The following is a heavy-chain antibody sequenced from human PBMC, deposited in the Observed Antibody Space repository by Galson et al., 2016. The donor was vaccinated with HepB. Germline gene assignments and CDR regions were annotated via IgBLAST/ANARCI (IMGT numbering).Heavy chain of an antibody. Sequence: SLRLSCAASVFTFNTYWMHWVRQAPGKGLMWVSRVNGDGFTTNYAGSVKGRFTISRDNAKNTLYLQMNSLRAEDTAVYYCARGGRVYGTNSDWFDPWGQGTLVTVSS. CDR3: ARGGRVYGTNSDWFDP. V-gene: IGHV3-74*01. J-gene: IGHJ5*02. CDR1: VFTFNTYW. D-gene: IGHD4-23*01. CDR2: VNGDGFTT.